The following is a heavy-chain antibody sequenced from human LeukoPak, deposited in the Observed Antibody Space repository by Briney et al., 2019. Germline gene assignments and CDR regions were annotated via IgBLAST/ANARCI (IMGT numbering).Heavy chain of an antibody. J-gene: IGHJ4*02. CDR3: VGSSRRYYFDY. V-gene: IGHV4-34*01. CDR2: INHSGST. CDR1: GGSFSGYY. D-gene: IGHD6-13*01. Sequence: SETLSLTCAVYGGSFSGYYWSWIRQPPGKGLEWIGEINHSGSTNYNPSLKSRVTISVDTSKNQFSLKLSSVTAADTAVYYCVGSSRRYYFDYWGQGTLVTVSS.